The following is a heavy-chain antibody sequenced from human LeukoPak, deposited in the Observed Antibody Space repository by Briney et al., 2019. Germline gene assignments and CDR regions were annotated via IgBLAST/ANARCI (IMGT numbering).Heavy chain of an antibody. CDR3: ARERLPAANNWFDP. CDR1: GFTFSSYA. D-gene: IGHD2-2*01. V-gene: IGHV3-30-3*01. CDR2: ISYDGSNK. Sequence: GGSLRLSCAASGFTFSSYAMHWVRQAPGKGLEWVAVISYDGSNKYYADSVKGRFTISRDNSENTLYLQMNSLRAEDTAVYYCARERLPAANNWFDPWGQGTLVTVSS. J-gene: IGHJ5*02.